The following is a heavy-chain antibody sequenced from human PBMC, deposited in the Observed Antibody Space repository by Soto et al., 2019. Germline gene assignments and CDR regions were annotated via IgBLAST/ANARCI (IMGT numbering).Heavy chain of an antibody. CDR2: ISSRSDT. V-gene: IGHV3-21*01. Sequence: GGSLRLSCAASGFSLSTYSMNSVRQAPGKGLEWVSSISSRSDTYYADSVKGRFTISRDNAKNSVSLQMDSLRAEDAAVYYCAREETAWPLAYGLDVWGQGTTVTVSS. CDR3: AREETAWPLAYGLDV. J-gene: IGHJ6*02. D-gene: IGHD2-21*02. CDR1: GFSLSTYS.